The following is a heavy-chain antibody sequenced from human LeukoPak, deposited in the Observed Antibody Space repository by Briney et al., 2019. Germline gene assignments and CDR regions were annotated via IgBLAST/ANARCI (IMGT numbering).Heavy chain of an antibody. Sequence: PSETLSLTCTVTGGSFTTYYWSWIRQPPGKGLEWIGHFYYSGSTNYNPSLRSRVTISVDTSRNQFSLRLTSITAADTAVYYCARGQGGNYYLNYFDYWGQGALVTVSS. V-gene: IGHV4-59*12. CDR3: ARGQGGNYYLNYFDY. CDR2: FYYSGST. J-gene: IGHJ4*02. CDR1: GGSFTTYY. D-gene: IGHD1-26*01.